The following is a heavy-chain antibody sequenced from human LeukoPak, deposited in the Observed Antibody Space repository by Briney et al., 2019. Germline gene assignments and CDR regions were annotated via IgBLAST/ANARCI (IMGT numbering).Heavy chain of an antibody. CDR1: GGSFSGYY. D-gene: IGHD6-19*01. J-gene: IGHJ2*01. CDR3: ARVAQKLERIAVAGTSEWRANWYFDL. CDR2: INHSGST. Sequence: SETLSLTCAVYGGSFSGYYWSWIRQPPGKGLEWIGEINHSGSTNYNPSLKSRVTISIDTSKNHFSLKLSSVTAADTAVYYCARVAQKLERIAVAGTSEWRANWYFDLWGRGTLVTVSS. V-gene: IGHV4-34*01.